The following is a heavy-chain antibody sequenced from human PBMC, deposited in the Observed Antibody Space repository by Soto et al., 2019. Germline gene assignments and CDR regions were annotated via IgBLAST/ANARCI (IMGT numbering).Heavy chain of an antibody. V-gene: IGHV3-30*04. D-gene: IGHD2-15*01. CDR3: LRDQKGGQCSGGSCHYDYGMDV. J-gene: IGHJ6*02. Sequence: QVQLVESGGGVVQPGRSLRLSCTASGFTFSNYTLHWVRQAPGKGLEWVAVTSSDGRNKYYADSVKGRFTISRDNSKNTLSVQMNSLRAEDTAKYYCLRDQKGGQCSGGSCHYDYGMDVWGQGTTVTVSS. CDR2: TSSDGRNK. CDR1: GFTFSNYT.